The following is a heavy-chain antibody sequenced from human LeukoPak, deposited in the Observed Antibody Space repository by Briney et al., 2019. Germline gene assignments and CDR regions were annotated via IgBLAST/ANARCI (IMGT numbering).Heavy chain of an antibody. CDR1: GGSVSSYY. V-gene: IGHV4-59*08. J-gene: IGHJ4*02. D-gene: IGHD1-14*01. CDR3: ARHGTISSESYFDY. Sequence: PSETLSLTCTVSGGSVSSYYWSWIRQSPGKGLEWIGYIHNSGRTNYNPSLKSRVTGFVDTSKNQVSLRLSSVAAADTAVYYCARHGTISSESYFDYWGQGALVTVSS. CDR2: IHNSGRT.